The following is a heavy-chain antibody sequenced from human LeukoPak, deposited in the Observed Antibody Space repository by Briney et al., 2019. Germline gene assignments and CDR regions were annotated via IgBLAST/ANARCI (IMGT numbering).Heavy chain of an antibody. J-gene: IGHJ4*02. CDR1: GFTFNSFS. CDR3: ARGPPFDS. Sequence: PGGSLRLSCAASGFTFNSFSMNWVRQAPGKGLEWVSTISSSIYIYYADSVQGRFTISRDNAKNSLYLQMNSLTAEDTAVYYCARGPPFDSWGQGTLVTVSS. CDR2: ISSSIYI. V-gene: IGHV3-21*06.